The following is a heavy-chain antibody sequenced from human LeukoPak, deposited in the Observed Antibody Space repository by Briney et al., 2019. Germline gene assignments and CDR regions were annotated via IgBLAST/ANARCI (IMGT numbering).Heavy chain of an antibody. CDR3: AKDRRFGELSYAFDI. J-gene: IGHJ3*02. V-gene: IGHV3-23*01. CDR2: ISGSGGST. D-gene: IGHD3-10*01. Sequence: GGSLRLSCAASGFTFSSYAMSWVRQAPGKGLEWVSAISGSGGSTYYADSVRGRFTISRDNSKNTLYLQMNSLRAEDTAVYYCAKDRRFGELSYAFDIWGQGTMVTVSS. CDR1: GFTFSSYA.